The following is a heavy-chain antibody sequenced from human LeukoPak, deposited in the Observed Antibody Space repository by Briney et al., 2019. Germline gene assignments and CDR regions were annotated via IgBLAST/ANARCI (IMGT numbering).Heavy chain of an antibody. CDR3: AKSSGRGSYDWFDP. Sequence: GGSLRLSCAASGFTFDDYAMHWVRQAPGKGLEWVSGISWNSGSIGYADSVKGRFTISRDNAKNSLYLQMNSLRAEDTALYYCAKSSGRGSYDWFDPWGQGTLVTASS. J-gene: IGHJ5*02. CDR1: GFTFDDYA. CDR2: ISWNSGSI. V-gene: IGHV3-9*01. D-gene: IGHD1-26*01.